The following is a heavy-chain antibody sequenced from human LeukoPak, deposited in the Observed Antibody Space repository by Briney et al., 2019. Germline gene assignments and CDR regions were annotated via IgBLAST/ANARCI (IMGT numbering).Heavy chain of an antibody. J-gene: IGHJ4*02. CDR2: ISSSHIYI. CDR1: GFIFSSSI. Sequence: GGSLRLSCAASGFIFSSSIMNWVRQAPGKGLEWVSSISSSHIYISYADSVKGRFTISRDNAKNSLYLQMSSLRAEDTAVHYCTRDRGSSQDYWGQGTLVTVSS. V-gene: IGHV3-21*01. CDR3: TRDRGSSQDY. D-gene: IGHD6-6*01.